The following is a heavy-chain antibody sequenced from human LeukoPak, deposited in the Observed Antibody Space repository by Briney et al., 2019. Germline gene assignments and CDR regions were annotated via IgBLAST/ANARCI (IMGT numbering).Heavy chain of an antibody. D-gene: IGHD4-17*01. J-gene: IGHJ6*02. CDR2: IIPILGIA. V-gene: IGHV1-69*04. Sequence: ASVKVSCKASGYTFTSYAISWVRQAPGQGLEWMGRIIPILGIANYAQKFQGRVTITADKSTSTAYMELSSLRSEDTAVYYCARATVTTEVHMDVWGQGTTVTVSS. CDR1: GYTFTSYA. CDR3: ARATVTTEVHMDV.